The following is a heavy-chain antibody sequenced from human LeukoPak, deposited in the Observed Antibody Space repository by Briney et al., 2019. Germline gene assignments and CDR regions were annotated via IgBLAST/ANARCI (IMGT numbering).Heavy chain of an antibody. CDR3: AKVSGGVPAALGYYYYYYMDV. D-gene: IGHD2-2*01. CDR1: GFTFSSYA. Sequence: GGSLRLSCAASGFTFSSYAMSWVRQAPGKGLEWVSAISGSGGSTYYADSVKGRFTISRDNSKNTLYLQMNSLRAEDTAVYYCAKVSGGVPAALGYYYYYYMDVWGKGTTVTVSS. V-gene: IGHV3-23*01. CDR2: ISGSGGST. J-gene: IGHJ6*03.